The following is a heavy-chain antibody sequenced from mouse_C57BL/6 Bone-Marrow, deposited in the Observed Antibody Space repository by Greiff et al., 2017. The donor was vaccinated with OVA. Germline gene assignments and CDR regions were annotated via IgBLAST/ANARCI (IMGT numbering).Heavy chain of an antibody. CDR2: IYPSSGST. V-gene: IGHV1-55*01. J-gene: IGHJ3*01. Sequence: QVQLQQPGAELVKPGASVKMSCKASGYTFTSYWITWVKQRPGQGLEWIGDIYPSSGSTNYNEKFKSKASLTVDTSSSTAYMQLSSLTSEDSAVYYCARYGSSSTGFAYWGQGTLVTVSA. D-gene: IGHD1-1*01. CDR3: ARYGSSSTGFAY. CDR1: GYTFTSYW.